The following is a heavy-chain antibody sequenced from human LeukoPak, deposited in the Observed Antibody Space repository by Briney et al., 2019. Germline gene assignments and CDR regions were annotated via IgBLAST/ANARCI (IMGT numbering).Heavy chain of an antibody. J-gene: IGHJ4*02. D-gene: IGHD6-13*01. CDR2: ISLAGQT. CDR1: GGSISGTNW. CDR3: AIRSLRSSWDSFDY. V-gene: IGHV4/OR15-8*02. Sequence: SETLSLTCGVSGGSISGTNWWSWVRQPPGQGLEWIGEISLAGQTNYNPSLNGRVTMSLDKSSNQLSLHLTSVTAADTAVYYCAIRSLRSSWDSFDYWGQGALVTVSS.